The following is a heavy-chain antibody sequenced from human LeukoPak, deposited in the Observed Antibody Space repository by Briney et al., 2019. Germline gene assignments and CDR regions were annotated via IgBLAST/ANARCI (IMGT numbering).Heavy chain of an antibody. J-gene: IGHJ4*02. CDR1: GFPFSTNA. Sequence: GGSLRLSCAASGFPFSTNAMTWVRKAPGKGREWVSAISGSGVTTYYADSVKGRFTISRDNSRNTLYLQMNSLRAEDTAVYYCAKAYYGDYYDYWGQATLVTVSS. CDR3: AKAYYGDYYDY. CDR2: ISGSGVTT. V-gene: IGHV3-23*01. D-gene: IGHD3-3*01.